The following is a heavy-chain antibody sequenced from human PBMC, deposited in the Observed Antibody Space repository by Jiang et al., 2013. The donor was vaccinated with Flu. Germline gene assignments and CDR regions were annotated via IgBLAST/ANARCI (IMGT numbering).Heavy chain of an antibody. CDR1: GFTFHDHA. CDR2: ISWNSGSI. CDR3: ARGVVRTLYYFDY. Sequence: VQLVESGGGLVQPGRALRLSCAASGFTFHDHAMHWVRQAPGKGLEWVSGISWNSGSIGYADSVKGRFTISSDSAKNSLFLQMNSLRAEDTALYYCARGVVRTLYYFDYWG. J-gene: IGHJ4*01. V-gene: IGHV3-9*01. D-gene: IGHD2-15*01.